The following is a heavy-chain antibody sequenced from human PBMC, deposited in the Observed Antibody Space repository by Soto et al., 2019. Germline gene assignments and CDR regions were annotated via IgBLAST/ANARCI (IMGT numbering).Heavy chain of an antibody. CDR1: GYTFTSYG. CDR2: ISAYNGNT. CDR3: ARDRARLRFGELLLPLGY. V-gene: IGHV1-18*01. D-gene: IGHD3-10*01. Sequence: QVQLVQSGAEVKKPGASVKVSCKASGYTFTSYGISWVRQAPGQGLEWMGWISAYNGNTNYAQKLQGRVTMTTDTSTSTAYMELRSLRSDDTAVYYCARDRARLRFGELLLPLGYWGQGTLVTVSS. J-gene: IGHJ4*02.